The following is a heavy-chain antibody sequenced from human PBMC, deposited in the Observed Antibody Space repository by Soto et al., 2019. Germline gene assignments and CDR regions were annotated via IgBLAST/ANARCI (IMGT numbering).Heavy chain of an antibody. Sequence: ASVKVSCNAAGYTFTNYGINWLRQARGQGIEWLGCFHPKTGNTNYAQTFNFRLTLTTDTSTSTALRELVNWRSDDTPFYYRARVNFGELFDPWGPGTLVNVSS. CDR1: GYTFTNYG. J-gene: IGHJ5*02. D-gene: IGHD3-10*01. V-gene: IGHV1-18*01. CDR3: ARVNFGELFDP. CDR2: FHPKTGNT.